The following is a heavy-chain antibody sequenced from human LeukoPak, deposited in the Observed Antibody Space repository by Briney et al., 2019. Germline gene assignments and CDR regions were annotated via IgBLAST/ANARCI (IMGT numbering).Heavy chain of an antibody. J-gene: IGHJ4*02. D-gene: IGHD2-2*01. CDR1: GFTVSSNY. V-gene: IGHV3-66*01. Sequence: GGSLRLSCAASGFTVSSNYMNWVRQAPGKGLEWVSVIDSGDRTYYADSVKGRFTISRDNSKNTLYLQMNSLRAEDTAVYYCAKDRHCSSISCYRGYFDYWGQGTLVTVSS. CDR2: IDSGDRT. CDR3: AKDRHCSSISCYRGYFDY.